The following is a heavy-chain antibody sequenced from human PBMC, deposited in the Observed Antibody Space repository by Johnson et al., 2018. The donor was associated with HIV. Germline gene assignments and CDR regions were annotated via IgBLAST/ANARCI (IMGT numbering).Heavy chain of an antibody. J-gene: IGHJ3*02. CDR2: IYTGGST. Sequence: MLLVESGGGLVQPGGSLRLSCAASAFTVSDNYLSWVRQAPGKGLEWVSVIYTGGSTYYADSVKGRFTISRDNSKNTLYLQMNSLRAEDTAVYYCARVWLLGAFDIWGQGTMVTVSS. CDR1: AFTVSDNY. D-gene: IGHD3-16*01. V-gene: IGHV3-66*01. CDR3: ARVWLLGAFDI.